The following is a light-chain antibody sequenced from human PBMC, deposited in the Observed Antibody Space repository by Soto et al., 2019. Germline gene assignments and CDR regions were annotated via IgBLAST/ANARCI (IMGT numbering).Light chain of an antibody. V-gene: IGKV3-15*01. J-gene: IGKJ3*01. CDR2: GAS. CDR3: QHYNDWPPAFT. Sequence: EILMTQSPATLSVSPGERATLSCRASQSLSRNLAWYQQKPGQAPRLLIYGASTRASGIPARFSGGGSGTECTLTISSLQSEDFALYYCQHYNDWPPAFTFGPGTKVDL. CDR1: QSLSRN.